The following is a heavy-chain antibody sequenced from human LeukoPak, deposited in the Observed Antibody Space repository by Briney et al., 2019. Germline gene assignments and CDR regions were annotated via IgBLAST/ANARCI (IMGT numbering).Heavy chain of an antibody. V-gene: IGHV3-23*01. CDR2: ISGSGGST. CDR1: GFTFSSYA. J-gene: IGHJ4*02. CDR3: ADFMTTVTTFDY. D-gene: IGHD4-17*01. Sequence: PGGSLRLSCAASGFTFSSYAMSWVRQAPGKGLGWVSAISGSGGSTYYADSVRGRFTISRDNSKNTLYLQMNSLRAEDTAVYYCADFMTTVTTFDYWGQGTLVTVSS.